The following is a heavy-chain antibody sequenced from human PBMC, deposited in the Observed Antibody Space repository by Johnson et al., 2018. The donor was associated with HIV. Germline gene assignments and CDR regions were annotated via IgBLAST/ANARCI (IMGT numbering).Heavy chain of an antibody. CDR3: ARGLGSRSAFDI. D-gene: IGHD2-2*01. Sequence: QVQLVESGGGLVKPGGSLRLSCVASGFIFSDYYMSWIRQAPGKGLEWVSYISFSDSTIYSADSVKGRFTISRDNSKNTLYLQMNSVRAEDTAVYYCARGLGSRSAFDIWGQGTMVTVSS. CDR2: ISFSDSTI. V-gene: IGHV3-11*04. J-gene: IGHJ3*02. CDR1: GFIFSDYY.